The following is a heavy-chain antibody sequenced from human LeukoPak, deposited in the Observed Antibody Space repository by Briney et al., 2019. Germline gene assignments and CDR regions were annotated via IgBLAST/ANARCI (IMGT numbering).Heavy chain of an antibody. V-gene: IGHV1-46*01. CDR1: GYTFTSYY. D-gene: IGHD3-22*01. CDR3: ARRSLYYYDSSGYLDY. J-gene: IGHJ4*02. Sequence: GASVKVSCKASGYTFTSYYMHWVRQAPGQGLEWMGTINPSGGSTSYAQKFQGRVTMTRDTSTSTVYMELSSLRSEDTAVYYCARRSLYYYDSSGYLDYWGQGTLVTVSS. CDR2: INPSGGST.